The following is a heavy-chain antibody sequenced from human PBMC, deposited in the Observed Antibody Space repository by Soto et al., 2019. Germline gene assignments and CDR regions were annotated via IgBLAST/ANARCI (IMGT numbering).Heavy chain of an antibody. D-gene: IGHD3-3*01. CDR3: AKIYDFWSRHHDSFDV. CDR1: GFSFGRYA. V-gene: IGHV3-23*01. J-gene: IGHJ3*01. Sequence: QLFESGGGLVQPGGSLRLSCVASGFSFGRYAMTWVRQAPGKGLEWVSGTSGSGGDTYYADSVKGRCTISRDNPKNTLYLQMKSLRVEDTAVFYCAKIYDFWSRHHDSFDVWGQGTLVTVSS. CDR2: TSGSGGDT.